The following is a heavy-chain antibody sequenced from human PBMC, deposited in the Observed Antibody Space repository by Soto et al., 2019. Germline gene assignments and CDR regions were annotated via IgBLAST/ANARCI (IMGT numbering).Heavy chain of an antibody. CDR2: IIPIFGTA. CDR3: AREGDSSGYYPYYFDY. J-gene: IGHJ4*02. CDR1: GGTFSSYA. D-gene: IGHD3-22*01. Sequence: SVKVSCKASGGTFSSYAISWVRQAPGQGLEWMGGIIPIFGTANYAQKFQGRVTITADESTSTAYMELSSLRSEDTAVYYCAREGDSSGYYPYYFDYWGQGTLVTVSS. V-gene: IGHV1-69*13.